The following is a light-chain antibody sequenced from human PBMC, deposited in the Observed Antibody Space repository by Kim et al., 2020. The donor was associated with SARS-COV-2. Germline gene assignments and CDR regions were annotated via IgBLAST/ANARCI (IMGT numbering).Light chain of an antibody. Sequence: SPGERAPLSCRASRSVTASYLAWYQHKPGQPPRLVIYSAAIRATGIPDRFSASGSGTDFTLTISRLEPEDFAIYYCQHYGLSPMYTFGQGTKLEI. CDR1: RSVTASY. CDR2: SAA. V-gene: IGKV3-20*01. J-gene: IGKJ2*01. CDR3: QHYGLSPMYT.